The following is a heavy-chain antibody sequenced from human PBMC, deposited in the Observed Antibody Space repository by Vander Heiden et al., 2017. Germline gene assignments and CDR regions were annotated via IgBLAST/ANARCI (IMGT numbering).Heavy chain of an antibody. Sequence: EVQLMESGGGLVKPGGSLRLSCAASGFTFSSYSMNWVRQAPGKGLEWVSSISSSSSYIYYADSVKGRFTISRDNAKNSLYLQMNSLRAEDTAVYYCARDLCSSTSCYTWAYYYYGMDVWGQGTTVTVSS. D-gene: IGHD2-2*02. V-gene: IGHV3-21*01. J-gene: IGHJ6*02. CDR2: ISSSSSYI. CDR1: GFTFSSYS. CDR3: ARDLCSSTSCYTWAYYYYGMDV.